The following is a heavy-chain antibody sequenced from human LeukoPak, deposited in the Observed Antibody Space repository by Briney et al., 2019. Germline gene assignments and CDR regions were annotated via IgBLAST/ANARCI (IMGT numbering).Heavy chain of an antibody. D-gene: IGHD4-17*01. CDR2: IYYSGST. V-gene: IGHV4-59*01. J-gene: IGHJ4*02. CDR1: GGSISSYY. CDR3: ARSDTYGDSTFDY. Sequence: SSETLSVTCTVFGGSISSYYWSWTRQPPGKGLEWIGYIYYSGSTNYNPSLKSRVTISVDTSKNQFSLKLSSVTAADTAVYYCARSDTYGDSTFDYWGQGTLVTVSS.